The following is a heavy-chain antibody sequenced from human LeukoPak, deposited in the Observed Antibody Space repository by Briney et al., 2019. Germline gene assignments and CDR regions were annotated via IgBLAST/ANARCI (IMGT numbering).Heavy chain of an antibody. CDR3: ARDLVTVTKGFDI. Sequence: SETLSLTRAVSGDSLSSHYWPWIRQSPGTELEGIGYITRIWRTNYTPSLNSRVTISIDTSKNQFSLKLRSVTAADTAVYYCARDLVTVTKGFDIWGQGTMVSVSS. CDR1: GDSLSSHY. J-gene: IGHJ3*02. V-gene: IGHV4-59*11. D-gene: IGHD4-17*01. CDR2: ITRIWRT.